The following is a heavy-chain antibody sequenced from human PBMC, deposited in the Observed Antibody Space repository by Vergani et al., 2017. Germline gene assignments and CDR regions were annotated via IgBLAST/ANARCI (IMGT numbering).Heavy chain of an antibody. V-gene: IGHV1-18*04. Sequence: QVQLVQSGAEVKKPGASVKVSCKASGYTFTSYGISWVRQAPGQGLEWMGWISAYNGNTNYAQKLQGRVTMTTDTSTSTAYMELRSLRSDDTAVYYCARDPDIVVVPAAPYYYYYYGMDVWGHGTTVIVSS. CDR1: GYTFTSYG. J-gene: IGHJ6*02. D-gene: IGHD2-2*01. CDR2: ISAYNGNT. CDR3: ARDPDIVVVPAAPYYYYYYGMDV.